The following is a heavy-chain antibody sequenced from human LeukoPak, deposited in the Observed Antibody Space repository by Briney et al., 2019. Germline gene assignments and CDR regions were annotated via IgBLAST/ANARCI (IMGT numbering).Heavy chain of an antibody. Sequence: PGGSLRLSCAASGFTFSSYGMHWVRQAPGKGLEWVAFIRYDGSNKYYADSVKGRFTISRDNSKNTLYLQMNNLRTEDTAVYYCARGQRAHVEWSPYMDVWGKGTTVTVSS. CDR1: GFTFSSYG. J-gene: IGHJ6*04. V-gene: IGHV3-30*02. CDR2: IRYDGSNK. D-gene: IGHD3-3*01. CDR3: ARGQRAHVEWSPYMDV.